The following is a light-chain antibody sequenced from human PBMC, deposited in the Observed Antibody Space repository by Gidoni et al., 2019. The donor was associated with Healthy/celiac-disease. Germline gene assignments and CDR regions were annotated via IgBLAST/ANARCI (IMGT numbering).Light chain of an antibody. CDR1: QCIRND. CDR2: AAS. J-gene: IGKJ2*01. V-gene: IGKV1-17*01. CDR3: LHHNSYPYT. Sequence: RNQSPSYLYASVGDRVTITCRASQCIRNDLGWYQQKPGKAPKRLIYAASSLQSGVPSGFSGSGSGTELTLTISSLQPADFATYYCLHHNSYPYTFGQGTKLEIK.